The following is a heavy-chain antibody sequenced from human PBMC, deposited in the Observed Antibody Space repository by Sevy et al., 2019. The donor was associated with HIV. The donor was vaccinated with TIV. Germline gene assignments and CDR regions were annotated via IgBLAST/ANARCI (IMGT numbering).Heavy chain of an antibody. CDR2: INPKTGGT. J-gene: IGHJ2*01. CDR1: GYTFTDFY. D-gene: IGHD6-13*01. Sequence: ASVKVSCKASGYTFTDFYIHWVRQAPGQGLEWMGWINPKTGGTNNEQKFQDRVTMSRDTSISTHFIEMTRLRSDDTAVYYCAKGIAAGGTDWYFALWGRGTLVTVSS. V-gene: IGHV1-2*02. CDR3: AKGIAAGGTDWYFAL.